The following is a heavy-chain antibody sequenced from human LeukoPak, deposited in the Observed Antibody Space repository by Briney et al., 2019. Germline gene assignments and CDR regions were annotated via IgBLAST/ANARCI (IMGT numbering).Heavy chain of an antibody. D-gene: IGHD3-22*01. J-gene: IGHJ3*02. V-gene: IGHV4-59*01. Sequence: SETLSLTCTVSGGSISSYYWSWIRQPPGKGLEWIGYIYYSGSTNYNPSLKSRVTISVDTSKNQFSLKLSSVTAAATAVYYCARDGYQGTYYYDSSGYPDAFDIWGQGTMVTVSS. CDR3: ARDGYQGTYYYDSSGYPDAFDI. CDR1: GGSISSYY. CDR2: IYYSGST.